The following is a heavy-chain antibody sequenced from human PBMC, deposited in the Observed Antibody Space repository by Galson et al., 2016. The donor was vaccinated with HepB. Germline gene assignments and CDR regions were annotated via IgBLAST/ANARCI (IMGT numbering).Heavy chain of an antibody. D-gene: IGHD3-10*01. Sequence: SVKVSCKASGYTFTSYGISWVRQAPGQGLEWMGWISAYNGNTNYAPKFQGRVTMTTDTSTSTAYLELRSLRSDDTAVYYWSSEWNGSGDYWGQGTLVSVS. V-gene: IGHV1-18*04. CDR3: SSEWNGSGDY. CDR2: ISAYNGNT. J-gene: IGHJ4*02. CDR1: GYTFTSYG.